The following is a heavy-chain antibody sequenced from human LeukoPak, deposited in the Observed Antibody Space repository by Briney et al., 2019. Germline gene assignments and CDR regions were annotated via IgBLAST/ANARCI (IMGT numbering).Heavy chain of an antibody. CDR2: IQGDESAK. CDR1: GFTFSTYW. V-gene: IGHV3-7*01. CDR3: ARDVGGSRDY. J-gene: IGHJ4*02. Sequence: GGSLRLSCAASGFTFSTYWMAWVRQAPGKGLEWVANIQGDESAKHQADSVKGRFTISRDNAQNSVYLHMRSLRGEDTAVYYCARDVGGSRDYWGQGTLVTVSS. D-gene: IGHD1-26*01.